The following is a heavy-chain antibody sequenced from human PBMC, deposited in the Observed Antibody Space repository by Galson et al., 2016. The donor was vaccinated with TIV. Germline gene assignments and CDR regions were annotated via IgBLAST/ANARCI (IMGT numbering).Heavy chain of an antibody. CDR2: ISYDSTNS. CDR1: TIHFSTFA. D-gene: IGHD3-3*01. CDR3: ASPRHVGFLRFSMDV. Sequence: SLRLSCAASTIHFSTFAMHWVRQSPGRGLEWLAVISYDSTNSFYADSVKGRFTISRDNSKNTLFLHMESLRSEDTGVYFCASPRHVGFLRFSMDVWGRGTTVTVS. V-gene: IGHV3-30*04. J-gene: IGHJ6*02.